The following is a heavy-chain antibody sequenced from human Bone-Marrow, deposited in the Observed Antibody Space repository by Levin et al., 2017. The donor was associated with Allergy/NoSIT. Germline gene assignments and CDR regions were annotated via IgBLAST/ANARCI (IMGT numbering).Heavy chain of an antibody. V-gene: IGHV4-4*07. J-gene: IGHJ4*02. CDR1: GGSMNNDY. CDR3: AIESGTGQRCLDY. CDR2: IYVGGRP. Sequence: GSLRLSCTVSGGSMNNDYWSFIRQPAGKGLEWIGRIYVGGRPNYSPSLQSRVTISIDTSKNQFSLNLNSVTAADTAVYYCAIESGTGQRCLDYWGQGSLVTVST. D-gene: IGHD1-1*01.